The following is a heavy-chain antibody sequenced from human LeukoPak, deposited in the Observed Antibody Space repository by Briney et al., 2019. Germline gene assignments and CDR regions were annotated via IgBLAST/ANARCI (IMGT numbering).Heavy chain of an antibody. D-gene: IGHD5-18*01. J-gene: IGHJ4*02. Sequence: SETLSLTCTVFGGSFRSYYWTWIRQSPDKGLEWIGHINYSGNPTSNPSLKSRFILSVAPSQNHVSLRVSSVTTADTAVYYWASQRGYAYGFDYWGQGTLVTVSS. CDR1: GGSFRSYY. V-gene: IGHV4-59*01. CDR2: INYSGNP. CDR3: ASQRGYAYGFDY.